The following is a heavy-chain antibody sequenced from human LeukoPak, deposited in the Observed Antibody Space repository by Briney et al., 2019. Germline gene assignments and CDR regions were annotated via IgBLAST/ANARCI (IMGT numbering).Heavy chain of an antibody. CDR2: VYYNGNT. J-gene: IGHJ4*02. CDR1: GGSINRSSYY. Sequence: SETLSLTCSVSGGSINRSSYYWGWIRQAPGKGLEWIGSVYYNGNTYYNPNPSLKSRATVSMDTSRNQFSLKLRSVTAADTAVYYCTKDSGHHRTDCWGQGTLVTVSS. V-gene: IGHV4-39*02. CDR3: TKDSGHHRTDC. D-gene: IGHD1-26*01.